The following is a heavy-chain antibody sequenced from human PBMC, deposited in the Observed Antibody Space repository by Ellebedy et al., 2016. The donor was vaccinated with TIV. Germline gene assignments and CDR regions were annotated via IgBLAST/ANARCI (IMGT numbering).Heavy chain of an antibody. CDR1: GFTFSSYW. Sequence: PGGSLRLSCAASGFTFSSYWMHRVRQSPGKGLVWVARINMDGSRSAYGDSAEGRFTISRDNAKNTVYLQMNSLRVEDTAIYYCVSEPDGGKHRYFEGWGPGTLVTVSS. CDR3: VSEPDGGKHRYFEG. V-gene: IGHV3-74*01. D-gene: IGHD3-9*01. J-gene: IGHJ4*02. CDR2: INMDGSRS.